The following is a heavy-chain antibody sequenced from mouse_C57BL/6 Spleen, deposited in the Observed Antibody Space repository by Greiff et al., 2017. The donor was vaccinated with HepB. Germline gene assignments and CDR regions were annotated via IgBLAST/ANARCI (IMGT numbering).Heavy chain of an antibody. Sequence: EVQLVESGAGLVKPGGSLKLSCAASGFTFSSYAMSWVRQTPEKRLEWVAYISSGGDYNYYAATVKGRFTISRDNARNTLYLQMSSLKSEDTAMYYCTRDFITTVVVPFGYWGQGTTLTVSS. CDR1: GFTFSSYA. V-gene: IGHV5-9-1*02. J-gene: IGHJ2*01. D-gene: IGHD1-1*01. CDR2: ISSGGDYN. CDR3: TRDFITTVVVPFGY.